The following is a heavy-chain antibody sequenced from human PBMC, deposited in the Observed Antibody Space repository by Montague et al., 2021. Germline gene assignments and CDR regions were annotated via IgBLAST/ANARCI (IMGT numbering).Heavy chain of an antibody. CDR3: VSVGE. D-gene: IGHD2-21*01. CDR2: INEDGSEK. Sequence: SLRLSCAASGITFDYYWMSWVRQAPGKGLEWVANINEDGSEKNYVDSVRGRFSISRDNTKNSLHLQMNSLRAEDTAVYYCVSVGEWGQGTLVTVSS. J-gene: IGHJ4*02. V-gene: IGHV3-7*01. CDR1: GITFDYYW.